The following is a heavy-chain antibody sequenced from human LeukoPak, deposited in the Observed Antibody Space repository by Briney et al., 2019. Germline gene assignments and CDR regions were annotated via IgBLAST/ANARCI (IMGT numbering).Heavy chain of an antibody. CDR2: IIPIFGPA. D-gene: IGHD4-23*01. CDR1: GGTFSTFG. V-gene: IGHV1-69*13. J-gene: IGHJ2*01. CDR3: ARATGNSDHSPREPIHWYFDL. Sequence: AVRVSCKASGGTFSTFGLSWVRQAPGQGLEWMGGIIPIFGPANYAQKFQGRVTITADESTSTAYMELSSLRSEDTAVYFCARATGNSDHSPREPIHWYFDLWGRGALVTVSS.